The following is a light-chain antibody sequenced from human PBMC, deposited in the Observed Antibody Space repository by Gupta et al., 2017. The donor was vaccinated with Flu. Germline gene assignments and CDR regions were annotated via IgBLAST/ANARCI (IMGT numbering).Light chain of an antibody. CDR3: YSAADSNLI. Sequence: SYELPQPSSVSVSPGQTASITCSGDVLPKKYVRWFQQKPGQAPVMVIYKDRARPAGIPERFSGSSSGTTATLTISGAQVDDEGDYYCYSAADSNLIFGGGTKLTVL. V-gene: IGLV3-27*01. J-gene: IGLJ2*01. CDR2: KDR. CDR1: VLPKKY.